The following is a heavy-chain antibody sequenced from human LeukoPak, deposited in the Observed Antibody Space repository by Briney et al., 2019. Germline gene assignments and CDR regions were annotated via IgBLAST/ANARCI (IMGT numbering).Heavy chain of an antibody. Sequence: PSETLSLTCTVSGGSISSYYWSWIRQPPGKGLEWIGYIYYSGSTNYNPSLKSRVTISVDTSKNQFSLKLSSVTAADTAVYYCARHFHCSGGSCYAHYYYGMDVWGQGTTVTVSS. CDR1: GGSISSYY. CDR2: IYYSGST. CDR3: ARHFHCSGGSCYAHYYYGMDV. D-gene: IGHD2-15*01. J-gene: IGHJ6*02. V-gene: IGHV4-59*08.